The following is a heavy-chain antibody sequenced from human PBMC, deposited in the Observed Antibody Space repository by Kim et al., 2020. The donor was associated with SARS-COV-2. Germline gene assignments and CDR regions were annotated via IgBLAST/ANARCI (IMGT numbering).Heavy chain of an antibody. D-gene: IGHD2-2*01. Sequence: GGSLRLSCAVSGFPFGDYAMTWVRQAPGKGLEWVSTVSGSGRIKHFAESMKGRFSISRDNSKNTLYLRIDSLTVEDTAKYYCAREIPATMNNAFDVWGRGTLVTVSS. CDR3: AREIPATMNNAFDV. CDR1: GFPFGDYA. J-gene: IGHJ3*01. V-gene: IGHV3-23*01. CDR2: VSGSGRIK.